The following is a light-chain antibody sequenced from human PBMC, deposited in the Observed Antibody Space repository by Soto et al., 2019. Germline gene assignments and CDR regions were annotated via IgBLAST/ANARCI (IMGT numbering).Light chain of an antibody. Sequence: QAVVTQEPSLTVSPGGTVTLTCASSTGAVTSGYYPNWFQQKPGQAPRALIYSTNNKYSWTPARFSGSLLGGKAALTLSGVQPEDEAEYYCLLYYGGVHSVVFGGGTKLT. CDR1: TGAVTSGYY. V-gene: IGLV7-43*01. CDR3: LLYYGGVHSVV. J-gene: IGLJ2*01. CDR2: STN.